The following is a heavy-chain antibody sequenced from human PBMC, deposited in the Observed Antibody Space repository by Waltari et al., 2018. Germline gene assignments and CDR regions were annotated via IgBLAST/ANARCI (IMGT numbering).Heavy chain of an antibody. CDR3: ARWSCSSTSCFSYYYYMDV. V-gene: IGHV4-59*01. CDR1: GGSISSYY. CDR2: IYYSGST. J-gene: IGHJ6*03. Sequence: QVQLQESGPGLVKPSETLSLTCTVSGGSISSYYWSWIRQPPGKGLEWIGYIYYSGSTNYNPSRKSRVTISVDTSKNQFSLKLSSVTAADTAVYYCARWSCSSTSCFSYYYYMDVWGKGTTVT. D-gene: IGHD2-2*01.